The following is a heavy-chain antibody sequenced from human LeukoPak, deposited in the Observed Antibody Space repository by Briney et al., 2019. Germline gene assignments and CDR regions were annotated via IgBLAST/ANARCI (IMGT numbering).Heavy chain of an antibody. Sequence: GSLRLSCAASGFTFSSYAMSWIRQPPGKGLEWIGEINHSGSTNYNPSLKSRVTISVDTSKNQFSLKLSSVTAADTAVYYCARSLGYFDYWGQGTLVTVSS. J-gene: IGHJ4*02. D-gene: IGHD3-16*01. CDR3: ARSLGYFDY. CDR1: GFTFSSYA. CDR2: INHSGST. V-gene: IGHV4-34*01.